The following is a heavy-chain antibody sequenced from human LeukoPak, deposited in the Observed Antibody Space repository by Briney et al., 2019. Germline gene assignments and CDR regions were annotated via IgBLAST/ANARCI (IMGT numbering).Heavy chain of an antibody. CDR1: GFTFGDYA. Sequence: PGGSLRLSCTASGFTFGDYAMSWVRQAPGKGLEWVGFIRSKAYGGTTEYAASVKGRFTISRDDSKSIAYLQMNSLKTEDTAVYYCTRVIFHCSSTSCYNGDAFDIWGQGTMVTVSS. CDR2: IRSKAYGGTT. CDR3: TRVIFHCSSTSCYNGDAFDI. J-gene: IGHJ3*02. V-gene: IGHV3-49*04. D-gene: IGHD2-2*02.